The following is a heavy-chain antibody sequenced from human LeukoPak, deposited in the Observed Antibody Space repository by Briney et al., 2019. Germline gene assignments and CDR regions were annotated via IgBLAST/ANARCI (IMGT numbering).Heavy chain of an antibody. CDR1: GYSFTSYW. D-gene: IGHD2-2*01. Sequence: GESLKISCKGSGYSFTSYWIGRVRQMPGKGLEWMGIIYPGDSDTRYSPSFQGQVTISADKSISTAYLQWSSLNASDTAMYYCARHAGYCSSTSCYVVDYYGMDVWGQGTTVTVSS. CDR2: IYPGDSDT. CDR3: ARHAGYCSSTSCYVVDYYGMDV. V-gene: IGHV5-51*01. J-gene: IGHJ6*02.